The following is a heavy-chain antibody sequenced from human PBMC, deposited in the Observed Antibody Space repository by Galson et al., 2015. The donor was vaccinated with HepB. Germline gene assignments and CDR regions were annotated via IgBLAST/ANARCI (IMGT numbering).Heavy chain of an antibody. Sequence: SVKVSCKASGGTFSSYAINWVRQAPGQGLEWMGGIIPIFGTANYAQKFQGRVTITADEYTRTAYMELSSLRAEDTAVYYCAREELAGGPFDSSVNWFDPWGQGTLITVSS. CDR2: IIPIFGTA. V-gene: IGHV1-69*13. J-gene: IGHJ5*02. CDR3: AREELAGGPFDSSVNWFDP. CDR1: GGTFSSYA. D-gene: IGHD3-22*01.